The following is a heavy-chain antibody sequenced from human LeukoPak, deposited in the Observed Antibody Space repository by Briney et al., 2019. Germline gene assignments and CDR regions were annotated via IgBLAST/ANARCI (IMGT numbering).Heavy chain of an antibody. CDR2: IIPLFGTA. J-gene: IGHJ4*02. CDR1: GGTFSSYA. V-gene: IGHV1-69*01. D-gene: IGHD3-10*01. CDR3: AREWAGYGSGSYYYY. Sequence: GSSVKVSCKASGGTFSSYAISWVRQAPGRGLEWMGGIIPLFGTANYAQKFLGRVIITADESTSTTHMYLSSLKSEDTAVYYCAREWAGYGSGSYYYYWGQGTLVTVSS.